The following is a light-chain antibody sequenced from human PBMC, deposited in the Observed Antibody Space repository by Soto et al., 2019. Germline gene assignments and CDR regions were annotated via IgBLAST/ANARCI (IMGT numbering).Light chain of an antibody. CDR3: QQYGSSPPLT. CDR2: GAS. CDR1: QSVSNRY. Sequence: EIVLTQSPGTLSLSPGERATLSCRASQSVSNRYLAWYQQKPGQAPRLHIYGASSRATGIPDRFSGSGSGADFTLTISRLEPEDFAVYYCQQYGSSPPLTFGGGTKVEIK. V-gene: IGKV3-20*01. J-gene: IGKJ4*01.